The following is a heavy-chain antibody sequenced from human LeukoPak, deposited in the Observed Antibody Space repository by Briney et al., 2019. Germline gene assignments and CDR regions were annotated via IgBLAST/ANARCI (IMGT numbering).Heavy chain of an antibody. CDR3: ARADGLSVY. CDR2: IYPRDGST. J-gene: IGHJ4*02. Sequence: ASVKVSCKASGYSFTSNYIHWVRQAPGQGLEWMGMIYPRDGSTSYAQKFQGRVTVTRDTSTSTVHMELRSLSSDDTAVYYCARADGLSVYWGQGTLVTVSS. V-gene: IGHV1-46*01. CDR1: GYSFTSNY. D-gene: IGHD5-24*01.